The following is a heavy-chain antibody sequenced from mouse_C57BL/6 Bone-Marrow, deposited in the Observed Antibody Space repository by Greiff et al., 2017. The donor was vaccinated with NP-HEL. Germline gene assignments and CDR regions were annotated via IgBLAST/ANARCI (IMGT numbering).Heavy chain of an antibody. J-gene: IGHJ2*01. D-gene: IGHD2-3*01. Sequence: EVKLVESGAELVRPGASVKLSCTASGFNIKDDYMHWVKQRPEQGLEWIGWIDPENGDTEYASKFQGKATITADTSSNTAYLQLSSLTSEDTAVYYCTTGGDGYYLYYFDYWGQGTTLTVSS. V-gene: IGHV14-4*01. CDR2: IDPENGDT. CDR3: TTGGDGYYLYYFDY. CDR1: GFNIKDDY.